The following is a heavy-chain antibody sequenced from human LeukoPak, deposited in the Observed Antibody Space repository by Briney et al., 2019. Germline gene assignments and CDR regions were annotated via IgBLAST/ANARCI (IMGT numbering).Heavy chain of an antibody. D-gene: IGHD3-3*01. CDR2: ISSSGSNT. Sequence: GGSLRLSCAASEFTYGMNWVRQAPGKGLECVSAISSSGSNTYYADSVKGRFTISRDNSKNTLYLQMNSLRAEDTAVYYCAKSRPGYDFWSGYYFPYYYYGMDVWGQGTTVTVSS. V-gene: IGHV3-23*01. CDR1: EFTYG. CDR3: AKSRPGYDFWSGYYFPYYYYGMDV. J-gene: IGHJ6*02.